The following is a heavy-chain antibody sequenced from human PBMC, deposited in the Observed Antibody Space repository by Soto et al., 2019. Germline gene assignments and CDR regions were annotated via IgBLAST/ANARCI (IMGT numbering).Heavy chain of an antibody. V-gene: IGHV3-9*01. CDR1: GFTFDDYA. CDR3: AKEPGYCSSTSCPMDY. D-gene: IGHD2-2*01. J-gene: IGHJ4*02. Sequence: GGSLRLSCAASGFTFDDYAMHWVRQAPGKGLEWVSGISWNSGSIGYADSVKGRFTISRDNAKNSLYLQMNSLRAEDTALYYCAKEPGYCSSTSCPMDYWGQRTLVTVSS. CDR2: ISWNSGSI.